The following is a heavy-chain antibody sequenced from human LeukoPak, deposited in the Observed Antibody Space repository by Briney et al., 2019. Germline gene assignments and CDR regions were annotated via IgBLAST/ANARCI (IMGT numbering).Heavy chain of an antibody. D-gene: IGHD4-17*01. CDR2: FDPEDGET. CDR3: ATTRSYGVPGVAFDI. CDR1: GYTLTELS. V-gene: IGHV1-24*01. J-gene: IGHJ3*02. Sequence: ASVKVSCKVSGYTLTELSMHWVRQAPGKGLEWMGGFDPEDGETVSAQKFQGRVTMTEDTSTDTAYMELSSLRSEDTAVYYCATTRSYGVPGVAFDIWGQGTMVTVSS.